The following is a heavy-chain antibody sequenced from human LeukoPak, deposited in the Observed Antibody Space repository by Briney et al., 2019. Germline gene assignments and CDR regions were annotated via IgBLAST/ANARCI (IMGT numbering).Heavy chain of an antibody. V-gene: IGHV3-48*01. J-gene: IGHJ6*03. CDR3: ARGGSLGKSGYYYYYMDV. CDR1: GFTFSSYS. Sequence: GGSLRLSCAASGFTFSSYSMNWVRQAPGKGLEWVPYISSSSSTIYYADSVKGRFTISRDNAKNSLYLQMNSLRAEDTAVYYCARGGSLGKSGYYYYYMDVWGKGTTVTVSS. D-gene: IGHD1-26*01. CDR2: ISSSSSTI.